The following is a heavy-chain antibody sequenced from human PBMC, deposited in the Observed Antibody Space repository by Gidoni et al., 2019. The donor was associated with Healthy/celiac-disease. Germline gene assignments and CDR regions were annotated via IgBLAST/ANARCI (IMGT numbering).Heavy chain of an antibody. CDR1: GFTFSNAW. Sequence: SCAASGFTFSNAWMNWVRQAPGKGLEWVGRIKSKTDGGTTDYAAPVKGRFTISRDDSKNTLYLQMNSLKTEDTAVYYCTTDQTIQLWTGFSSDPWGQGTLVTVSS. J-gene: IGHJ5*02. D-gene: IGHD5-18*01. CDR2: IKSKTDGGTT. V-gene: IGHV3-15*07. CDR3: TTDQTIQLWTGFSSDP.